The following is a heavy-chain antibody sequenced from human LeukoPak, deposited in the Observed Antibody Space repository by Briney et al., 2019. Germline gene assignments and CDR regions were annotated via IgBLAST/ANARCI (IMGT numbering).Heavy chain of an antibody. Sequence: GGSLRLSCAASGFTFSSYWMSWVRQAPGKGLEWVANIKQDGSEKYYVDSVTGRFTISRDNAKNSLYLQMNSLRAEDTAVYYCARVQVVVTAHFDYWGQGTLVTVSS. V-gene: IGHV3-7*03. CDR1: GFTFSSYW. CDR3: ARVQVVVTAHFDY. J-gene: IGHJ4*02. CDR2: IKQDGSEK. D-gene: IGHD2-21*02.